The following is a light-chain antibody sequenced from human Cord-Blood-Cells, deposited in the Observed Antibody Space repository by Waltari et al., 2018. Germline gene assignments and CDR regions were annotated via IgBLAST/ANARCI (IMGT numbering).Light chain of an antibody. CDR1: SSDVGSYNL. V-gene: IGLV2-23*01. CDR2: EGS. Sequence: QSALTQTASVSGSPGQSITISCTGTSSDVGSYNLFSWYQQHPGKAPKLMIYEGSKRPSGVSNRFSGSKSGNTASLTISGLQAEDEADYYCCSYAGSSTFVVFGGGTKLTVL. CDR3: CSYAGSSTFVV. J-gene: IGLJ2*01.